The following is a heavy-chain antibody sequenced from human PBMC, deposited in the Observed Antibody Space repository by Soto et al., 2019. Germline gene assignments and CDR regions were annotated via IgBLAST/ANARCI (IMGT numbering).Heavy chain of an antibody. V-gene: IGHV3-23*01. CDR2: ISGSGGST. CDR1: GFTFSSYA. CDR3: AKDFVDFEYSSSSGFDY. D-gene: IGHD6-6*01. Sequence: GSLRLSCAASGFTFSSYAMSWVRQAPGKGLEWVSAISGSGGSTYYADSVKGRFTISRDNSKNTLYPQMNSLRAEDTAVYYCAKDFVDFEYSSSSGFDYWGQGTLVTVSS. J-gene: IGHJ4*02.